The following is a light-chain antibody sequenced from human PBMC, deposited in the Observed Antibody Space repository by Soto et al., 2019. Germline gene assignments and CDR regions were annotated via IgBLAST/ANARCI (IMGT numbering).Light chain of an antibody. CDR3: CSYAGSGTYVV. V-gene: IGLV2-23*02. CDR2: EVT. CDR1: SSDVGSYNL. Sequence: QSALTQPASVSGSRGQSITISCTGTSSDVGSYNLVSWYQQHPGKAPKLMISEVTKRPSGVSNRFSGSKSGNTASLTISGLQAEDEADYYCCSYAGSGTYVVFGGGTKLTVL. J-gene: IGLJ2*01.